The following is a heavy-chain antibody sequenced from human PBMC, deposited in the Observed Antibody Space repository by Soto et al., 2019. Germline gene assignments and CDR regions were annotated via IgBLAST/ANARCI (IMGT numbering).Heavy chain of an antibody. Sequence: QVQLVQSGGEVKKPGASVKVSCKASGYTFTNFGISWVRQAPGQGLEWMGWISGYNGNTNYAQKLQGRVTMTTDTSTSTAYMELRNLRSDDTAVYYCAKTDTLGYCTSTSCYGFDYWGQGTLVTVSS. CDR1: GYTFTNFG. V-gene: IGHV1-18*01. D-gene: IGHD2-2*01. J-gene: IGHJ4*02. CDR3: AKTDTLGYCTSTSCYGFDY. CDR2: ISGYNGNT.